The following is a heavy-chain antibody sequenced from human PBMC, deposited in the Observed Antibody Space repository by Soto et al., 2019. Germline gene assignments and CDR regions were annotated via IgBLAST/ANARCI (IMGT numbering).Heavy chain of an antibody. D-gene: IGHD3-22*01. J-gene: IGHJ4*02. CDR3: ARNRYYSEKNAYYQNLDF. CDR2: IIPILNTA. V-gene: IGHV1-69*11. Sequence: SVKVSCKASGDTFSTYGITWVRQAPGQGLEWVGLIIPILNTANYAQSLQCRVTITVDESAYIAYMNLISLRSEDTVIYYRARNRYYSEKNAYYQNLDFWGKGTLVTV. CDR1: GDTFSTYG.